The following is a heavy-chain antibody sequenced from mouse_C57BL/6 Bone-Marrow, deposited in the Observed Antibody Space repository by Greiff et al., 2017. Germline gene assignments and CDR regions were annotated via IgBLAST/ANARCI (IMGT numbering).Heavy chain of an antibody. CDR1: GYTFTSYG. Sequence: QVQLQQSGAELARPGASVKLSCQASGYTFTSYGISWVKQRTGQGLEWIGEIYPRSGNTYYNEKFKGKATLTAGKSSSTAYMELRSLTSEDSAVYFCARRAYYGSSYGAMDYWGQGTSVTVSS. V-gene: IGHV1-81*01. CDR2: IYPRSGNT. J-gene: IGHJ4*01. CDR3: ARRAYYGSSYGAMDY. D-gene: IGHD1-1*01.